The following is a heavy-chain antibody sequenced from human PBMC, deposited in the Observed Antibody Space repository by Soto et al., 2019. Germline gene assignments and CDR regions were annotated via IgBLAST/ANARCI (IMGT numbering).Heavy chain of an antibody. CDR3: AKSVASSWWLFDY. Sequence: PGGSLRLSCAASGFTFSSYGMHWVRQAPGKGLEWVAVISYDGSNKYYADSVKGRFTISRDNSKNTPYLQMNSLRAEDTAVYYCAKSVASSWWLFDYWGQGTLVTVS. J-gene: IGHJ4*02. CDR2: ISYDGSNK. CDR1: GFTFSSYG. D-gene: IGHD6-13*01. V-gene: IGHV3-30*18.